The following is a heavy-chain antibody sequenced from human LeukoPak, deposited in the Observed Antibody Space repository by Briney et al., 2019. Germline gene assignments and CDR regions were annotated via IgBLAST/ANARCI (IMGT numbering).Heavy chain of an antibody. CDR1: GFTFSSYS. J-gene: IGHJ4*02. Sequence: GGSLRLSCAASGFTFSSYSMNWVRQAPGKGLGWVSSISSSSSYIYYADSVKGRFTISRDNAKNSLYLQMNSLRAEDTAVYYCARDIVVVVAQHYYYFDYWGQGTLVTVSS. CDR2: ISSSSSYI. V-gene: IGHV3-21*01. D-gene: IGHD2-15*01. CDR3: ARDIVVVVAQHYYYFDY.